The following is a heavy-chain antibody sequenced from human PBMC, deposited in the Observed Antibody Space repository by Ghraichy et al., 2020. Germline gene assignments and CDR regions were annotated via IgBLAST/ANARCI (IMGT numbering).Heavy chain of an antibody. D-gene: IGHD3-22*01. CDR2: IRSKANSYAT. J-gene: IGHJ4*02. V-gene: IGHV3-73*01. CDR1: RFTFSGSA. Sequence: GESLNISCAASRFTFSGSAMDWVRQASGKGLEWVGRIRSKANSYATEYAESVKGRFTISRDDSKNTAFLQMNSLKTEDTAVYYCTRHGSSPTYYYDHSGPTPFDYWGQGTLVTVSS. CDR3: TRHGSSPTYYYDHSGPTPFDY.